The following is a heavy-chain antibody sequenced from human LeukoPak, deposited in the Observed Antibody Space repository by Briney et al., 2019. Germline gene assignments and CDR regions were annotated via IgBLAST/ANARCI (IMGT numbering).Heavy chain of an antibody. CDR2: IRSKPYGGTT. CDR1: GFTFTDYG. D-gene: IGHD2-15*01. CDR3: DSSGYFDY. V-gene: IGHV3-49*04. J-gene: IGHJ4*02. Sequence: GGSLRLSCTTSGFTFTDYGFSWVRQAPGKGLEWVASIRSKPYGGTTEYAASVKGRFTISRDDSKSIVYLQMNSLKTEDTAIYYCDSSGYFDYWGQGTLVTVSS.